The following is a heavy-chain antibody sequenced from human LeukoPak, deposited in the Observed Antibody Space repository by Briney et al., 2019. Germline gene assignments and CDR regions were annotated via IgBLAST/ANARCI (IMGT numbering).Heavy chain of an antibody. J-gene: IGHJ5*02. V-gene: IGHV1-8*01. CDR3: ARGVNRRSNNNWFDP. CDR2: MNPNSGNT. CDR1: GYTFTSYD. D-gene: IGHD3-16*02. Sequence: ASVKVSCKASGYTFTSYDINWVRQATGQGLEWMGWMNPNSGNTGYAQKFQGRVTMTRNTSISTAYMELSSLRSEDTAVCYCARGVNRRSNNNWFDPWGQGTLVTVSS.